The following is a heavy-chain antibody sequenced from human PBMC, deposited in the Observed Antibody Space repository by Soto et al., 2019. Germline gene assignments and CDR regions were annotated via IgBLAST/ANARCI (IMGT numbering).Heavy chain of an antibody. Sequence: QVQLQQSGPGLVKPSETLSLTCSVSSGPTSSHNWGWIRQTPGRGLEWIGYVYSTGGTSYNPSLNSRVTRAADTSTNHISLTLTAVTAADTAVYYCVRQGIGNLHGLVDVWGQGTTVRVSS. CDR3: VRQGIGNLHGLVDV. CDR1: SGPTSSHN. V-gene: IGHV4-59*08. D-gene: IGHD1-1*01. CDR2: VYSTGGT. J-gene: IGHJ6*02.